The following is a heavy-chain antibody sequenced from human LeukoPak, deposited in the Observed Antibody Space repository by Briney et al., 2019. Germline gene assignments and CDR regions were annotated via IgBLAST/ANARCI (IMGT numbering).Heavy chain of an antibody. CDR2: FDPEDGET. J-gene: IGHJ4*02. Sequence: ASVKVSCKVSGYTLTELSMHWVRHAPGKGLEWMGGFDPEDGETIYAQKFQGRVTMTEDTSTDTADMELRSLRSEDTAVYYCATDLSHYYDSSGYLLGFDYWGQGTLVTVSS. CDR3: ATDLSHYYDSSGYLLGFDY. D-gene: IGHD3-22*01. V-gene: IGHV1-24*01. CDR1: GYTLTELS.